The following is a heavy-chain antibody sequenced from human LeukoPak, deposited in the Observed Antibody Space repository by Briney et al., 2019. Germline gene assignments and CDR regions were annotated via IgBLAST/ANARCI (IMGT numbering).Heavy chain of an antibody. D-gene: IGHD2-15*01. J-gene: IGHJ5*02. CDR1: GYTLTGYY. Sequence: ASVKVSCKPSGYTLTGYYMHWVRQAPAQGLEWMGWINPNSGGTNYAQKFQGRVTMTRDTSISTAYMELGRLRSDDTAVYYCASEVAVAATRFSWFDPWGQGPRSPSPQ. CDR2: INPNSGGT. V-gene: IGHV1-2*02. CDR3: ASEVAVAATRFSWFDP.